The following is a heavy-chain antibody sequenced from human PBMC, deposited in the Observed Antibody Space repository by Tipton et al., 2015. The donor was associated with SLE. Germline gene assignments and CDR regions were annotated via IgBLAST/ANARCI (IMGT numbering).Heavy chain of an antibody. CDR2: IYYSGST. CDR1: GGSISSGGYY. Sequence: TLSLTCTVSGGSISSGGYYWSWIRQHPGKGLEWIGYIYYSGSTNYNPSLKSRVTISVDTSKNQFSLKLSSVTAADTAVYYCARGHDSSGYSPGAFDIWGQGTMVTVSS. J-gene: IGHJ3*02. D-gene: IGHD3-22*01. CDR3: ARGHDSSGYSPGAFDI. V-gene: IGHV4-31*03.